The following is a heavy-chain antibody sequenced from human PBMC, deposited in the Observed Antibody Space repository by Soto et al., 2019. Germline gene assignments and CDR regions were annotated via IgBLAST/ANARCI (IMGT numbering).Heavy chain of an antibody. V-gene: IGHV1-3*01. D-gene: IGHD3-22*01. CDR1: GYTFPSYA. Sequence: ASVKVSCKASGYTFPSYAMHWVRQAPGQRLEWMGWINAGNGNTKYSQKFQGRVTITRDTSASTAYMELSSLRSEDTAVYYCARTIGYYYDSSGYPYYFDYWGQGTLVTVSS. CDR2: INAGNGNT. J-gene: IGHJ4*02. CDR3: ARTIGYYYDSSGYPYYFDY.